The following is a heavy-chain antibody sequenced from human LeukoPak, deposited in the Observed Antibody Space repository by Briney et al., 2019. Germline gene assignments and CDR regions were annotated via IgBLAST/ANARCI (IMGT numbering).Heavy chain of an antibody. V-gene: IGHV3-21*01. Sequence: GGSLRLSCAASGFTFSSYSMNWVRQAPGKGLEWVSSISSSSSYIYYADSVKGRFTISRDNAKNSLYLQMNSLRAEGTAVYYCARDLYSGSYLGVWGKGTTVTVSS. CDR2: ISSSSSYI. J-gene: IGHJ6*03. CDR3: ARDLYSGSYLGV. D-gene: IGHD1-26*01. CDR1: GFTFSSYS.